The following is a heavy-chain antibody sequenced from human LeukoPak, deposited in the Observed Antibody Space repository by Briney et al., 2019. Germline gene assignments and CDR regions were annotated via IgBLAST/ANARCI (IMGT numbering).Heavy chain of an antibody. CDR3: ARDEAYSSGLVDY. V-gene: IGHV3-21*01. CDR1: GFTFSSYS. Sequence: GGSLRLSCAVPGFTFSSYSIKWVRQAPGKGLEWVSSISSSSSYIYYADSVKGRFTISRDNAKNSLYLQMNSLRADDTAVYYCARDEAYSSGLVDYWGQGTLVTVSS. J-gene: IGHJ4*02. CDR2: ISSSSSYI. D-gene: IGHD6-19*01.